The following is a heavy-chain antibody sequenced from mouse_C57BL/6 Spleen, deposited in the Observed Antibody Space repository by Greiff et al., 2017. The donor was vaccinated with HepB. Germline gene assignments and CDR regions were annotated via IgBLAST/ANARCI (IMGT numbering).Heavy chain of an antibody. CDR3: ATLYDYDEGFAY. CDR2: ISNGGGST. Sequence: EVMLVESGGGLVQPGGSLKLSCAASGFTFSDYYMYWVRQTPEKRLEWVAYISNGGGSTYYPDTVKGRFTISRDNAKNTLYLQMSRLKSEDTAMYYCATLYDYDEGFAYWGQGTLVTVSA. V-gene: IGHV5-12*01. D-gene: IGHD2-4*01. CDR1: GFTFSDYY. J-gene: IGHJ3*01.